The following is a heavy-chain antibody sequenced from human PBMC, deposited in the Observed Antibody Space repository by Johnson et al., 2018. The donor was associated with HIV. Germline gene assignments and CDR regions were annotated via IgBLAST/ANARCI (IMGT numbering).Heavy chain of an antibody. J-gene: IGHJ3*02. V-gene: IGHV3-66*03. CDR3: ARIRVAVITEVGAFDM. CDR1: GFTVSSNY. CDR2: IYSGGST. D-gene: IGHD3-22*01. Sequence: VQLVESGGGLIQPGGSLRLSCAASGFTVSSNYMSWVRQAPGKGLEWVSVIYSGGSTYYADSVKGRFTISRDNSKNTLFLQMNSLRPEDTAVYFCARIRVAVITEVGAFDMWGQVTMVTVSS.